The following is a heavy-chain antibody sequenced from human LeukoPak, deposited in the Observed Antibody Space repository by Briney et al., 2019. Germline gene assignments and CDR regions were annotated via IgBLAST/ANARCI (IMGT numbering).Heavy chain of an antibody. CDR2: IYTSGST. D-gene: IGHD6-19*01. CDR1: GGSISSYY. CDR3: ARGVAVAGTEYYYYYGMDV. V-gene: IGHV4-4*07. Sequence: SETLSLTCTVSGGSISSYYWSWIRQPAGKGLEWIGRIYTSGSTNYNPSLKSRVTMSVDTSKNQFSLKLSSVTAADTAVYYCARGVAVAGTEYYYYYGMDVWGQGTTVTVSS. J-gene: IGHJ6*02.